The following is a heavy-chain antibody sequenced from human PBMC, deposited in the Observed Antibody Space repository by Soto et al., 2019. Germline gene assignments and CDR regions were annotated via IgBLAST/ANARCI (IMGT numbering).Heavy chain of an antibody. CDR1: GYTFTSYG. D-gene: IGHD3-22*01. Sequence: ASVKVSCKASGYTFTSYGISWVRQAPGQGLEWMGWISAYNGNTNYAQKLQGRVTMTTDTSTSTVYMELSSLRSEDTAVYYCARMPGYYYDSSGYQFDYWGQGTLVTVSS. J-gene: IGHJ4*02. CDR3: ARMPGYYYDSSGYQFDY. V-gene: IGHV1-18*01. CDR2: ISAYNGNT.